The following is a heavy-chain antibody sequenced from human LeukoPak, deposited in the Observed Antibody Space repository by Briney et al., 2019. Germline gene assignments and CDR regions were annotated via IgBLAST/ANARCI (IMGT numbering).Heavy chain of an antibody. V-gene: IGHV3-48*03. CDR1: GFTFSSYE. CDR2: ISSSGSTI. D-gene: IGHD5-12*01. CDR3: ARARGSDYDDGFDN. J-gene: IGHJ4*02. Sequence: GGSLRLSCAASGFTFSSYEMNWVRQAPGKGLEWVSYISSSGSTIYYADSVKGRFTFSRDNSKNTLYLQMNSLRADDTAVYYCARARGSDYDDGFDNWGQGTLVTVSS.